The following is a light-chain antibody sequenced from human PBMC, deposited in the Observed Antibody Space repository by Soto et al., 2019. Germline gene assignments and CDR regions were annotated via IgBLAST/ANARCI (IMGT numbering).Light chain of an antibody. CDR1: HDIKNH. V-gene: IGKV1-33*01. Sequence: IQMTQSPSSLSASVGDRVTLTCQASHDIKNHLIWYQQKAGRAPKLLIYDASSLGAGVSSRFSGSGSGTHFTLTITSLQPEDIATYYCQQFDSVPCTFGQGTKLEI. CDR2: DAS. J-gene: IGKJ2*02. CDR3: QQFDSVPCT.